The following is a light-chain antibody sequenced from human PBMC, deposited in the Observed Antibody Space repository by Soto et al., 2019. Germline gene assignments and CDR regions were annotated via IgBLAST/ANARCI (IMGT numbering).Light chain of an antibody. CDR1: QGISSY. V-gene: IGKV1-9*01. CDR2: KAS. J-gene: IGKJ1*01. CDR3: QQYDTSWT. Sequence: DIQLTQSPSFLSASVGDRVTITCRASQGISSYLAWYQQKPGKAPKLLIYKASTLQTAVPSRFSGSGSGTEFTLTISSLQPDDFATYYCQQYDTSWTFGQGTKVDIK.